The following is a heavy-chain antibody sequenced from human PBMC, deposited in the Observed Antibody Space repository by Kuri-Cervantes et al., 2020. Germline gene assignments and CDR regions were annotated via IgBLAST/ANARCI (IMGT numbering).Heavy chain of an antibody. CDR3: ARDTSVGRNWFDP. Sequence: GGSLRLSCSASGFSTRGYTLNWVRQAPGKGLEWVSSIGGSGQYIYYADSMKGRFTISRDNARESLFLEMNSLRVEDTAVYYCARDTSVGRNWFDPWGQGTLVTVSS. CDR1: GFSTRGYT. J-gene: IGHJ5*02. V-gene: IGHV3-21*01. D-gene: IGHD1-26*01. CDR2: IGGSGQYI.